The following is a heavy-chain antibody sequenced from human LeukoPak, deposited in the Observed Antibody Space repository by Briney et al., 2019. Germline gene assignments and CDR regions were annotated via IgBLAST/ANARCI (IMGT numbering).Heavy chain of an antibody. J-gene: IGHJ4*02. CDR3: ARGTMFPYYFDY. D-gene: IGHD3-10*02. CDR1: GFKFSSYS. V-gene: IGHV3-21*01. CDR2: ISSSSSYI. Sequence: PGGSLRLSCAASGFKFSSYSMKWVRQAPGKGLEWVSFISSSSSYIYYADSLKGRFTISRDNAKNSLYLQMNSLRVEDTAVYYCARGTMFPYYFDYWGQGTLVTVSS.